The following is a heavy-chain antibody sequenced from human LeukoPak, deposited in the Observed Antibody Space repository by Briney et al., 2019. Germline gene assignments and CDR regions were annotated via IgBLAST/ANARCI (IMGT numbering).Heavy chain of an antibody. V-gene: IGHV4-31*03. J-gene: IGHJ4*02. CDR3: ASYSRRYCSGGSCYSRGFDY. CDR1: GGTISSGGYY. D-gene: IGHD2-15*01. CDR2: IYYSGCT. Sequence: PSETLSLTCTVSGGTISSGGYYWSWIRQHPGKGLEWIGYIYYSGCTYYNPSLKSRVTISVGTSKNQFSLKLSSVTAADTAVYYCASYSRRYCSGGSCYSRGFDYWGQGTLVTVSS.